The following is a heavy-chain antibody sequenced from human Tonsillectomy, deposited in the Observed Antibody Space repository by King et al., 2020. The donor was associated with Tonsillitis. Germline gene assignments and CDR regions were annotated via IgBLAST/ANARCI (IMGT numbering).Heavy chain of an antibody. Sequence: VQLVESGGGVVQPGRSLRLSCAASGFTFSSYAMHWVRQAPGKGLEWVAVISYDGSNKYYTDSVKGRFTISRDNSKNTLYLQMNSLRAEDTAVYYCARDRRYGFGYSSSSFLTFDYWGQGTLVTVSS. V-gene: IGHV3-30-3*01. J-gene: IGHJ4*02. CDR3: ARDRRYGFGYSSSSFLTFDY. CDR1: GFTFSSYA. CDR2: ISYDGSNK. D-gene: IGHD6-6*01.